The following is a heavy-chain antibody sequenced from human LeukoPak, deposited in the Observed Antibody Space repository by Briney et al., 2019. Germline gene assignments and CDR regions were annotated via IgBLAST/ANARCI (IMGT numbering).Heavy chain of an antibody. J-gene: IGHJ4*02. V-gene: IGHV3-23*01. CDR1: GFTFSSYA. CDR3: AKQLSSTGSGWFFDY. D-gene: IGHD2-2*01. CDR2: ISGSGGRT. Sequence: TGGSLRLSCAASGFTFSSYAMSWVRQAPGKGLEWVSAISGSGGRTYYADSVKGRFTISRDNSKNTLYLQMNSLRAEDTAVYYCAKQLSSTGSGWFFDYWGQGTLVTVSS.